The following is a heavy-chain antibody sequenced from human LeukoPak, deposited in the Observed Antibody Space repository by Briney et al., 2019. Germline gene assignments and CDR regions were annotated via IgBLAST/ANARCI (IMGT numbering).Heavy chain of an antibody. CDR3: ASNDEYFQY. CDR2: MYDSGNT. J-gene: IGHJ1*01. CDR1: GASISTYY. V-gene: IGHV4-59*01. Sequence: SETLSLTCTVSGASISTYYWSWIRQPPGKGLGWIAYMYDSGNTDYYPSLKSRVTISIDTSKNQFSLKLNSVTAADTAVYYCASNDEYFQYWGQGTLVTVSS.